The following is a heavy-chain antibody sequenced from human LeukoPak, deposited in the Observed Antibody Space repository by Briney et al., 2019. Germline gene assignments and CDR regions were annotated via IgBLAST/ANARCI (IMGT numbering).Heavy chain of an antibody. D-gene: IGHD1-26*01. CDR1: GGTFSSYA. V-gene: IGHV1-69*04. CDR2: IIPILGIA. J-gene: IGHJ4*02. CDR3: ARDGAIDY. Sequence: ASVKVSCKASGGTFSSYAISWVRQAPGQGLEWMGRIIPILGIANYAQKFQGRVTITADKFTSTAYMELSSLRSEDTAVYYCARDGAIDYWGQGTLVTVSS.